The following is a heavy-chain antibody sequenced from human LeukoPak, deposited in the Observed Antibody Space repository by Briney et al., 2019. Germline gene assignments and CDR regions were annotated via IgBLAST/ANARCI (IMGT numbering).Heavy chain of an antibody. CDR3: ARDRLPNEDIVVVPTE. D-gene: IGHD2-2*01. J-gene: IGHJ4*02. CDR1: GYTFTSYG. V-gene: IGHV1-18*01. CDR2: VSAYNGNT. Sequence: GASVKVSCKASGYTFTSYGISWVRQAPGQGLEWMGWVSAYNGNTNYAQKLQGRVTMTTDTSTSTAYMELRSLRSDDTAVYYCARDRLPNEDIVVVPTEWGQGTLVTVSS.